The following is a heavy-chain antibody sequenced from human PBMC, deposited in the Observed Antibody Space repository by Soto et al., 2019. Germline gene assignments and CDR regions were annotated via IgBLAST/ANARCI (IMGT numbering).Heavy chain of an antibody. Sequence: SLRLFCVASAFSFTNAWMGWGRQAPGKELEWGGRIISITDGGTTNYAATVKGRFTISRDDSNNTLYLQMNSLKAEDTAVYYCSIGRATYGIDSWGQGTLVTVSS. V-gene: IGHV3-15*01. D-gene: IGHD3-10*01. CDR2: IISITDGGTT. CDR1: AFSFTNAW. CDR3: SIGRATYGIDS. J-gene: IGHJ4*02.